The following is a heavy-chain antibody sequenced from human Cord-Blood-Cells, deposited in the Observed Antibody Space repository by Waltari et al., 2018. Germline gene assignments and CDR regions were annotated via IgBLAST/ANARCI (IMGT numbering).Heavy chain of an antibody. CDR1: GGCTSSSSYY. J-gene: IGHJ4*02. Sequence: QLQLPESGTGLAKPSVTLPLTCTVSGGCTSSSSYYWGWIRQPPGKGLEWIGSIYYSGSTYYNPSLKSRVTISVDTSKNQFSLKLSSVTAADTAVYYCARHVRMMGATKNWGQGTLVTVSS. V-gene: IGHV4-39*01. D-gene: IGHD1-26*01. CDR3: ARHVRMMGATKN. CDR2: IYYSGST.